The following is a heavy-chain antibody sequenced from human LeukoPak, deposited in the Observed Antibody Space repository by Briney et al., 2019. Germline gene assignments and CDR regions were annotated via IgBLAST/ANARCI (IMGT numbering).Heavy chain of an antibody. CDR2: IRSSSET. V-gene: IGHV3-48*01. CDR3: ARDAGNSGYGCDL. D-gene: IGHD5-12*01. J-gene: IGHJ5*02. Sequence: PGGSLRLSCAASGFIFSQYSMSWVRQAPGKGLEWVSHIRSSSETFYADSVKGRFTISRDNARNSLYLQMNNLRGEDTAIYYCARDAGNSGYGCDLWGQGTLVTASS. CDR1: GFIFSQYS.